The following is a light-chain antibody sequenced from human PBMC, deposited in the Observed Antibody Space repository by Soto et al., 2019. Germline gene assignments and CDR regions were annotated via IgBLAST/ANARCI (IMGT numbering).Light chain of an antibody. Sequence: EIVLTQSPGTLSLSPGERATLSCRASQSVSSYLAWYQQKPGQAPRLLIYGASSRATGIPDRFSGSGSGTDFTLTISRLEPEDFAVYYCQQHGSSPRTFGQGTKVDIK. V-gene: IGKV3-20*01. CDR2: GAS. CDR1: QSVSSY. CDR3: QQHGSSPRT. J-gene: IGKJ1*01.